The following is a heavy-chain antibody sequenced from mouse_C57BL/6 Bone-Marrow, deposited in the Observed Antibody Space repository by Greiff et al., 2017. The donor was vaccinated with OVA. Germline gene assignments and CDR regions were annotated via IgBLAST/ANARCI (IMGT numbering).Heavy chain of an antibody. J-gene: IGHJ2*01. CDR1: GYAFTNYL. CDR2: INPGSGGT. CDR3: ARSEGSPFDY. V-gene: IGHV1-54*01. Sequence: VKLMESGAELVRPGTSVKVSCKASGYAFTNYLIEWVKQRPGQGLEWIGVINPGSGGTNYNEKFKGKATLTADKSSSTAYMQLSSLTSEDSAVYFCARSEGSPFDYWGQGTTLTVSS.